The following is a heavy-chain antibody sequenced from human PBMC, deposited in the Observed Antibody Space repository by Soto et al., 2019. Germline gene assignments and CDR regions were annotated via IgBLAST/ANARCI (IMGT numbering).Heavy chain of an antibody. V-gene: IGHV4-59*01. CDR1: GGSISSYY. D-gene: IGHD6-6*01. J-gene: IGHJ6*03. CDR3: ARARAARAHYYYYMDV. Sequence: SETLSLTCTVSGGSISSYYWSWIRRPPGKGLEWIGYIYYSGSTNYNPSLKSRVTISVDTSKNQFSLKLSSVTAADTAVYYCARARAARAHYYYYMDVWGKGTTVTVSS. CDR2: IYYSGST.